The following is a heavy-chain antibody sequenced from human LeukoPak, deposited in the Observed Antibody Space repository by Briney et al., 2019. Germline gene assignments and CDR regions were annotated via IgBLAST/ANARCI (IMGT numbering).Heavy chain of an antibody. V-gene: IGHV1-18*01. CDR3: AREDVHTYYYGSGSYFAFDY. Sequence: ASVKVSCKASGYTFTSYGISWVRQAPGQGLEWMGWISAYNGNTNYAQKLQGRVTMTTDTSTSTAYMELRSLRSDDTAVYYCAREDVHTYYYGSGSYFAFDYWGQGTLVTVSS. J-gene: IGHJ4*02. D-gene: IGHD3-10*01. CDR1: GYTFTSYG. CDR2: ISAYNGNT.